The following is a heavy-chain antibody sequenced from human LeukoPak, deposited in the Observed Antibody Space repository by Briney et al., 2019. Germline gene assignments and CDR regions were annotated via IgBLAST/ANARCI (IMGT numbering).Heavy chain of an antibody. CDR1: GGSLSSSSYY. CDR2: IYYSGST. J-gene: IGHJ4*02. V-gene: IGHV4-39*02. Sequence: PSETLSLTCAVSGGSLSSSSYYWGWIRQPPGKGLEWIGSIYYSGSTYYNPSLKSRVTMSVDTSKNHFSVKLSSVTAADTAVYYCARRPPSPYFDYWGQGTLVTVSS. CDR3: ARRPPSPYFDY.